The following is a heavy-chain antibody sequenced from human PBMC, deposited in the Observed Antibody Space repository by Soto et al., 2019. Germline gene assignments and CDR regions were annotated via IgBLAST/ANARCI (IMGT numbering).Heavy chain of an antibody. J-gene: IGHJ6*04. CDR2: ISPNNGNT. CDR3: ARVCTEYCRAGGPPGVDV. CDR1: GFIFSTYD. D-gene: IGHD2-15*01. V-gene: IGHV1-18*01. Sequence: QVQLVQSGAEVKKPGASVKVSCKASGFIFSTYDLTWVRQAPGQGLEWMGWISPNNGNTNYPEKFQGRVSMTTDTSTGTAYMELRDLRSEDTAVYYCARVCTEYCRAGGPPGVDVWGSGTTVTVSS.